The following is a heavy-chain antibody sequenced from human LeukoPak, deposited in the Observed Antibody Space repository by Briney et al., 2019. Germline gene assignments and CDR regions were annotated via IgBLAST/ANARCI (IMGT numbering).Heavy chain of an antibody. D-gene: IGHD3-22*01. V-gene: IGHV4-4*07. Sequence: SETLSLTCTVSGGSISSYYWSWIRQPAGKALEWIGRIYTSGSTNYNPSLKSRVTMSVDTSKNHFSLRLSSVTAADTAVYYCARDYDSSGYYSYYFDYWGQGTLVTVSS. CDR2: IYTSGST. CDR1: GGSISSYY. CDR3: ARDYDSSGYYSYYFDY. J-gene: IGHJ4*02.